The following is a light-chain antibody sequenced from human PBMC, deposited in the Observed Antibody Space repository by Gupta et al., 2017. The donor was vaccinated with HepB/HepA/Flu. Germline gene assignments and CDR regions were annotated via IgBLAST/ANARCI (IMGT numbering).Light chain of an antibody. Sequence: SLLSHRPRVCADARQGVTISCSGSSSNIGNNAVNWYQQLPGKAPKLLIYYDDVLTSGVSDRFSGSKSGISASMAISRHQSDDAADYCCASCDDSRNGWVFGGGTKLTVL. J-gene: IGLJ3*02. CDR3: ASCDDSRNGWV. V-gene: IGLV1-36*01. CDR1: SSNIGNNA. CDR2: YDD.